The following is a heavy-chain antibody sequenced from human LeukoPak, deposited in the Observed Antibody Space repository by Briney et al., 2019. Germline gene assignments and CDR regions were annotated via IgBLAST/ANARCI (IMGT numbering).Heavy chain of an antibody. Sequence: SETLSLTRAVYGGSFSGYYLSWIRQPPGKGLEWIGEINHSGSTNYNPSLKSRISISVDTSKNQFSLKLSSVTAADTAVYYCARGLCSSTSCSPPYFDYWGQGTLVTVSS. CDR1: GGSFSGYY. CDR3: ARGLCSSTSCSPPYFDY. J-gene: IGHJ4*02. D-gene: IGHD2-2*01. V-gene: IGHV4-34*01. CDR2: INHSGST.